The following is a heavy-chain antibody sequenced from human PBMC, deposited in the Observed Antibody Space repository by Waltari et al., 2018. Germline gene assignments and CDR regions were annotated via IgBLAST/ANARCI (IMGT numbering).Heavy chain of an antibody. Sequence: QVQLQESGPGLVKPSETLSLTCTVSGYSISSGYYWGWIRQPPGKGLEWIGSIYHSGSTYYNPSLKSRVTISVDTSKNQFSLKLSSVTAADTAVYYCASPAMVQGVPPGGAFDIWGQGTMVTVSS. CDR1: GYSISSGYY. D-gene: IGHD3-10*01. J-gene: IGHJ3*02. CDR2: IYHSGST. V-gene: IGHV4-38-2*02. CDR3: ASPAMVQGVPPGGAFDI.